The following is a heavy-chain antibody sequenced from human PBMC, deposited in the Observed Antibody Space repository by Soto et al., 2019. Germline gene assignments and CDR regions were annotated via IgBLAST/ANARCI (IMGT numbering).Heavy chain of an antibody. J-gene: IGHJ6*02. CDR3: ARAPGDIVVVPAAITRYYYYGMDV. CDR2: IYHSGST. V-gene: IGHV4-4*02. CDR1: GGSISSSNW. Sequence: PSETLSLTCAVSGGSISSSNWWSWVRQPPGKGLEWIGEIYHSGSTNYNPSLKSRVTISVDKSKNQFSLKLSSVTAADTAVYYCARAPGDIVVVPAAITRYYYYGMDVWGQGTTVTVSS. D-gene: IGHD2-2*02.